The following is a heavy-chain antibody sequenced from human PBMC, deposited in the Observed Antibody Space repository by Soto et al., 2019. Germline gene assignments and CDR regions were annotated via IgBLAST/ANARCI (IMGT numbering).Heavy chain of an antibody. CDR2: INHSGST. Sequence: SETLSLTCAVYGGSFSGYYWSWIRQPPGKGLEWIGEINHSGSTNYNPSLKSRVTISVDTSKNQFSLKLSSVTAADTAVYYCARARYDYIWGSYPQPPLDYWGQGTLVTVSS. CDR1: GGSFSGYY. V-gene: IGHV4-34*01. D-gene: IGHD3-16*02. J-gene: IGHJ4*02. CDR3: ARARYDYIWGSYPQPPLDY.